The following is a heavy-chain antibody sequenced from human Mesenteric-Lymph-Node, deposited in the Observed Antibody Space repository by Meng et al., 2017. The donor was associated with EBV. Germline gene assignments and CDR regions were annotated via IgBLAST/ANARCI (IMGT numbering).Heavy chain of an antibody. CDR1: GGSVSSAGYY. CDR2: MYYSGSI. J-gene: IGHJ4*02. V-gene: IGHV4-30-4*01. Sequence: QVQLQESGPGLVKPSQTLSLHCAVSGGSVSSAGYYWNWIRQPPGKGLEWIGYMYYSGSIYYNPSLKSRVTISVDTSKNQFSLKLSSVTAADTAVYYCASRGYSDGWTFDSWGQGTLVTVSS. CDR3: ASRGYSDGWTFDS. D-gene: IGHD5-18*01.